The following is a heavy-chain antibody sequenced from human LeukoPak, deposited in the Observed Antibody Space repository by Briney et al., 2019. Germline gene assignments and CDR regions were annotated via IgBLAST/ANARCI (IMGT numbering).Heavy chain of an antibody. CDR3: ANTPIEYCRPDYYYGRDV. CDR2: ISYDGSNK. D-gene: IGHD2/OR15-2a*01. Sequence: PGGSLRLSCAACGFTFSNYGMHWVRQAPGKGLEWVAVISYDGSNKYYADSVEGRFTISRDNSKNTLYLQMNSLRAEDMAVYSGANTPIEYCRPDYYYGRDVWGQGTTVTVSS. J-gene: IGHJ6*02. V-gene: IGHV3-30*18. CDR1: GFTFSNYG.